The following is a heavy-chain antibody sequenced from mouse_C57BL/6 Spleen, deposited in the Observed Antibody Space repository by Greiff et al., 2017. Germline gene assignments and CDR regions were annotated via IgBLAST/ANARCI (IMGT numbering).Heavy chain of an antibody. CDR2: ISDGGSYT. D-gene: IGHD1-1*01. V-gene: IGHV5-4*01. CDR3: ARDVVLRYFDV. CDR1: GFTFSSYA. Sequence: EVQLVESGGGLVKPGGSLKLSCAASGFTFSSYAMSWVRQTPEKRLEWVATISDGGSYTYYPDNVKGRFTISRDNAKNNLYLQMSHLKSEDTAMYYCARDVVLRYFDVWGTGTTVTVSS. J-gene: IGHJ1*03.